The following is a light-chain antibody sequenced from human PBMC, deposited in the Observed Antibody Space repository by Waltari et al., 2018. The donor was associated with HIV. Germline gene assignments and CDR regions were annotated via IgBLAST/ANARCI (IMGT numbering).Light chain of an antibody. CDR3: SSYVSTSSLGL. J-gene: IGLJ2*01. Sequence: QAALTQPASVSGSPGQSLTISCTETSSDVAGDTCVSWYQQRPGKGPTLIIYEVPNRPSGVSDRFSGSKSGNTASLTISGLQTEDEADYYCSSYVSTSSLGLFGGGTKLTVL. CDR1: SSDVAGDTC. V-gene: IGLV2-14*01. CDR2: EVP.